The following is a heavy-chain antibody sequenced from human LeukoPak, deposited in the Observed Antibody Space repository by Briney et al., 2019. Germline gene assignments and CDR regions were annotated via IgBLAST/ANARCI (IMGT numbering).Heavy chain of an antibody. Sequence: ASETLSLTCTVSGGSISSSSYYWGWIRQPPGKGLEWIGSIYYSGSTYYNPSLKSQVTISVDTSKNQFSLKLSSVTAADTAVYYCARLGDIVVVPAARENNWFDPWGQGTLVTVSS. CDR2: IYYSGST. V-gene: IGHV4-39*01. CDR1: GGSISSSSYY. CDR3: ARLGDIVVVPAARENNWFDP. J-gene: IGHJ5*02. D-gene: IGHD2-2*01.